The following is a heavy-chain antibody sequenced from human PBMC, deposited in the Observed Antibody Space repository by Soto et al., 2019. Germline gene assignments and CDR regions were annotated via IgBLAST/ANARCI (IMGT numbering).Heavy chain of an antibody. CDR2: IYYSGIT. Sequence: QVQLQESGPGLVKPSETLSLTCTVSGGSISSYYWSWIRQPPGKGLEWIGYIYYSGITNYNPSLKSRVTISVDTSKNQFSLKLSSVTAADTAVYYCARYQSNYYDGMDVWGQGTTVTVS. V-gene: IGHV4-59*01. CDR1: GGSISSYY. J-gene: IGHJ6*02. CDR3: ARYQSNYYDGMDV.